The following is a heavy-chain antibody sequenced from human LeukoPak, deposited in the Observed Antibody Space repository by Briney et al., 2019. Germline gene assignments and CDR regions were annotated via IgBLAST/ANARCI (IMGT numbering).Heavy chain of an antibody. CDR3: VRDGAGTIPYDL. D-gene: IGHD3-22*01. Sequence: GGSLRLSCAAPGFTFSNYWMNWVRQPPGKGLMWVSHINPGDGSTTGYADSVKGRFTVSRDNAKNTLYLQMSSLKDEDTAVYYCVRDGAGTIPYDLWGQGTLVTVSS. V-gene: IGHV3-74*01. J-gene: IGHJ4*01. CDR1: GFTFSNYW. CDR2: INPGDGSTT.